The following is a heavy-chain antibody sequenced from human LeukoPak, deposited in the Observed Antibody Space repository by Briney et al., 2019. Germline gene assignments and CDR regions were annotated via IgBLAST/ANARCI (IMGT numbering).Heavy chain of an antibody. CDR1: GYTFTGYY. V-gene: IGHV1-2*02. Sequence: VSVKVSCKASGYTFTGYYMHWVRQAPGQGLEWMGWINPNSGGTSYAQKFQGRVTMTRDTSISTAYMELSRLRSDDTAVYYCARESSAELLRNWYFDLWGRGTLVTVSS. CDR3: ARESSAELLRNWYFDL. D-gene: IGHD2-15*01. CDR2: INPNSGGT. J-gene: IGHJ2*01.